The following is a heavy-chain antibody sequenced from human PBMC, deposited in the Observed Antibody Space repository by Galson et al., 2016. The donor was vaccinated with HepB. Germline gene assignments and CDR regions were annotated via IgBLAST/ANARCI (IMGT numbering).Heavy chain of an antibody. D-gene: IGHD6-6*01. CDR3: ASTPSSSIDFYYYGMDV. V-gene: IGHV3-23*01. CDR1: GFTFSGHW. CDR2: ISGSGSST. Sequence: SLRLSCAASGFTFSGHWMTWVRQAPGKGLEWVSGISGSGSSTYYADAVRGRFTMSRDNSKNTLYLQMNSLRAEDTAVYYCASTPSSSIDFYYYGMDVWGKGTTVTVSS. J-gene: IGHJ6*04.